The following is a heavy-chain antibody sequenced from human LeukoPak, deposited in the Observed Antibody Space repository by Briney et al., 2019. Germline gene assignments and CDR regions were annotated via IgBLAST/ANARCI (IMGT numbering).Heavy chain of an antibody. CDR1: GGSISGYD. CDR3: ARATVGTTTAMSY. D-gene: IGHD1-26*01. CDR2: IYYTGTT. Sequence: SETLSLTCSVSGGSISGYDYTWIRQPPGKGLEWIGYIYYTGTTIYNPSLKSRVTLSVDTSKNQLSLTLSSVTAADTAVYYRARATVGTTTAMSYWGQGTLVTASS. V-gene: IGHV4-59*01. J-gene: IGHJ4*02.